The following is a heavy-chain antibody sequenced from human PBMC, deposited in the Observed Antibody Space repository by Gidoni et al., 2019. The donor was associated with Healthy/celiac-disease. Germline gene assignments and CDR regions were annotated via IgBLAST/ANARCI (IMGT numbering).Heavy chain of an antibody. CDR3: ARDLGSSGSIDY. CDR2: ISSSSSTI. CDR1: GFPFSSYS. V-gene: IGHV3-48*04. Sequence: EVQLVESGGGLLQPGGSLRLPWPASGFPFSSYSMNWVRQAPGKGLEWVSDISSSSSTIYYEDSVKGRFTISRDNAKNSLYLQMNSLRAEDTAVYYCARDLGSSGSIDYWGQGTLVTVSS. D-gene: IGHD6-19*01. J-gene: IGHJ4*02.